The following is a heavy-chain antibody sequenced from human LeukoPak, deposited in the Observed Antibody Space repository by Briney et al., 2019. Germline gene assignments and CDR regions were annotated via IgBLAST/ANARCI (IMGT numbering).Heavy chain of an antibody. CDR3: ARIEWEGATPRLDY. CDR2: ISSTSRYI. D-gene: IGHD1-26*01. J-gene: IGHJ4*02. CDR1: GFTFSSYS. Sequence: GGSLRLSCTASGFTFSSYSMSWVRQAPGKGLEWVSSISSTSRYIYYADSVKGRFAISRDNAKNSLYLQMNSLRAEDTALYYCARIEWEGATPRLDYWGQGILVTVSS. V-gene: IGHV3-21*01.